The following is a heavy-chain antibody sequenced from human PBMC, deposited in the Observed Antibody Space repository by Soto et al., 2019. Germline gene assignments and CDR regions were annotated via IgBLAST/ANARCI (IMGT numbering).Heavy chain of an antibody. CDR2: IIPIFGTA. J-gene: IGHJ5*02. V-gene: IGHV1-69*13. CDR3: ARSPHIIIAAAGTQWFDP. Sequence: SVKVSCKASGGTFSSYAISWVRLAPGQGLEWMGGIIPIFGTANYAQKFQGRVTITADESTNTAYMELSSLRSEDTAVYYCARSPHIIIAAAGTQWFDPWGQGTLVTVS. CDR1: GGTFSSYA. D-gene: IGHD6-13*01.